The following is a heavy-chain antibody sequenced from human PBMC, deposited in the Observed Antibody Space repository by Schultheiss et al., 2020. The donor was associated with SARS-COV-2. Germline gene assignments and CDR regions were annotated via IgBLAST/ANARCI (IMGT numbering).Heavy chain of an antibody. Sequence: SETLSLTCAVYGGSFSGYYWSWIRQPPGKGLEWIGVINHSGSTNYNDSLKSRVTISVDTSKNQFSLKMSSMTAADTAVYYCARSARDWARTKGQDIWGQGTMVTVSS. D-gene: IGHD3/OR15-3a*01. CDR3: ARSARDWARTKGQDI. CDR1: GGSFSGYY. V-gene: IGHV4-34*01. J-gene: IGHJ3*02. CDR2: INHSGST.